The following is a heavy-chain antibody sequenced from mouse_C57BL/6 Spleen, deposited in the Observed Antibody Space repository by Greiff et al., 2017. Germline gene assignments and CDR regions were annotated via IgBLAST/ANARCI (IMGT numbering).Heavy chain of an antibody. Sequence: VQLQQPGAELVKPGASVKLSCKASGYTFTSYWMHWVKQRPGQGLEWIGMIRPIGGVTNYNEKFKSKATLTVDKSSSTAYMQLSSLTSEDSAVYYCARSYDLFAYWGQGTLVTVSA. V-gene: IGHV1-64*01. D-gene: IGHD2-14*01. CDR3: ARSYDLFAY. J-gene: IGHJ3*01. CDR2: IRPIGGVT. CDR1: GYTFTSYW.